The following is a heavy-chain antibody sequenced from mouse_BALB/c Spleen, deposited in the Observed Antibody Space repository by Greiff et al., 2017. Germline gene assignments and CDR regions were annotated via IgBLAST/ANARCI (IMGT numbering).Heavy chain of an antibody. J-gene: IGHJ1*01. CDR1: GFAFSSYD. Sequence: EVKLVESGGGLVKPGGSLKLSCAASGFAFSSYDMSWVRQTPEKRLEWVAYISSGGGSTYYPDTVKGRFTISRDNAKNTLYLQMSSLKSEDTAMYYCARFYGSRNWYFDVWGAGTTVTVSS. CDR2: ISSGGGST. CDR3: ARFYGSRNWYFDV. D-gene: IGHD1-1*01. V-gene: IGHV5-12-1*01.